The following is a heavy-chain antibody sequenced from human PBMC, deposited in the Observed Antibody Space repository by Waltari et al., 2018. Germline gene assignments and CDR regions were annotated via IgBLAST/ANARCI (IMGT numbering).Heavy chain of an antibody. CDR1: GFTFSSYG. CDR3: AKEEYSGYENAFDY. D-gene: IGHD5-12*01. V-gene: IGHV3-23*01. J-gene: IGHJ4*02. Sequence: EVQLLESGGGSVQPGGSLRLSCAASGFTFSSYGMSWVRQAPGKGLEWVSNIGGGSGRTYYAGAVRGRFTISRDNSKNMVYLQMNSLRVEDTAVYYCAKEEYSGYENAFDYWGQGTLVTVSS. CDR2: IGGGSGRT.